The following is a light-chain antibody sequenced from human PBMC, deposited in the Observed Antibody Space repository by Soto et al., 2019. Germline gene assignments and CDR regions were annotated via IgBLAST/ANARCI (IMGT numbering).Light chain of an antibody. CDR3: QHYNSYSDA. V-gene: IGKV1-5*03. Sequence: IHMTQSLSTLSGSLGDRVTLSXRASWTVRCWFAWYQQKPGXAPKXXXYKXSTLKRGGPSRLSGSGSGTEFTLTISSMQPADFANYYCQHYNSYSDAFGQGTKVDI. CDR1: WTVRCW. J-gene: IGKJ1*01. CDR2: KXS.